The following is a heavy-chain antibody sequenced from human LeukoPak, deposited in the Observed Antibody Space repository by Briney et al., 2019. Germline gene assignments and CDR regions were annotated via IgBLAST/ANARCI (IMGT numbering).Heavy chain of an antibody. Sequence: ASVKVSCKASGYTLTSYYMHWVRQAPGQGLEWMGIINPSGGNTNYAQNFQGRVTMTRDMSTSTVYMELSSLRSEDTAVYYCATRGSDFDYWGQGTLVTVSS. CDR2: INPSGGNT. D-gene: IGHD2-21*01. V-gene: IGHV1-46*01. CDR3: ATRGSDFDY. CDR1: GYTLTSYY. J-gene: IGHJ4*02.